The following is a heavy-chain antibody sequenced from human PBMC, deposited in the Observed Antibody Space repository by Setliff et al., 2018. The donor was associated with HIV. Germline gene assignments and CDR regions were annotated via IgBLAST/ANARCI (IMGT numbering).Heavy chain of an antibody. V-gene: IGHV4-39*07. CDR1: GGSINSSLYY. Sequence: SLTCTVSGGSINSSLYYWAWIRQPPGKGLEWIGNMYYSGSIFYKPSLKSRVTISVDTSKNQFSLKLSSVTAADTAVYYCARATYYDSSGVFDYWGQGTLVTVSS. CDR2: MYYSGSI. CDR3: ARATYYDSSGVFDY. D-gene: IGHD3-22*01. J-gene: IGHJ4*02.